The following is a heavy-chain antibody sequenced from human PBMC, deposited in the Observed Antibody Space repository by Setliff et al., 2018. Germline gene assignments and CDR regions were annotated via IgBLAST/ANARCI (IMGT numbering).Heavy chain of an antibody. J-gene: IGHJ5*02. D-gene: IGHD2-2*01. CDR2: IYYTGIT. CDR1: GDSINTPTYH. Sequence: SETLSLTCTVSGDSINTPTYHWGWVRQPPGKGLEWIGLIYYTGITYYDPSLKSRVTISEDMSENQISLKLNPVTAADTAVYYCVRTFNGSPADRWGQGTLVTVSS. CDR3: VRTFNGSPADR. V-gene: IGHV4-39*01.